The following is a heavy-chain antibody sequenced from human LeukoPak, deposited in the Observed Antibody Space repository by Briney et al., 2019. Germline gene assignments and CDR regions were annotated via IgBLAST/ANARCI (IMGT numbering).Heavy chain of an antibody. CDR1: GFTFSSYE. D-gene: IGHD1-1*01. CDR2: ISSSGSTI. J-gene: IGHJ3*02. Sequence: PGGSLRLSCAASGFTFSSYERNWVRQAPGKGLEWVSYISSSGSTIYYADSVKGRFTISRDNAKNSLYLQMNSLRAEDTAGYYCARPGERNAFDIWGQGTMVTVSS. V-gene: IGHV3-48*03. CDR3: ARPGERNAFDI.